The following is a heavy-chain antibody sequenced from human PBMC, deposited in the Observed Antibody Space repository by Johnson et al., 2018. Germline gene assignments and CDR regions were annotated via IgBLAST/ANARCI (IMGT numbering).Heavy chain of an antibody. D-gene: IGHD2-15*01. CDR1: GFTFDDYA. CDR2: ISWNSGSI. Sequence: VQLVQSGGGLVQPGRSLRLSCAASGFTFDDYAMHWVRQAPGKGLEWVSGISWNSGSIGYADSVKGRFTISRDNAKNSLYLQMNSLRAEDTALYYCAKVPGYCSGGSCYSDYFDYWGQGTLVTVSS. CDR3: AKVPGYCSGGSCYSDYFDY. J-gene: IGHJ4*02. V-gene: IGHV3-9*01.